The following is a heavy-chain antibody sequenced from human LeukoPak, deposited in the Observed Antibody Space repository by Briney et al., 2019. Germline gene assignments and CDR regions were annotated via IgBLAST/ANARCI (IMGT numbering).Heavy chain of an antibody. CDR3: AKEAHYPHMGTYLVTIDS. D-gene: IGHD3-9*01. CDR2: IGGSDGKT. Sequence: GGPLRLSCAASGFTFDDYAMHWVRQAPGKGLEWVSAIGGSDGKTYYADSVKGRFTISRDNSKNTLYLQMNSLRAEDTALYYCAKEAHYPHMGTYLVTIDSWGQGTLVTVSS. V-gene: IGHV3-23*01. CDR1: GFTFDDYA. J-gene: IGHJ4*02.